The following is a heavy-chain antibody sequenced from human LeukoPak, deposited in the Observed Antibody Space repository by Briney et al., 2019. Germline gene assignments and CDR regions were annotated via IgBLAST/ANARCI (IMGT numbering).Heavy chain of an antibody. CDR3: ARTASNGDIVVVAAAKGGAFDI. CDR1: GFTVSSNY. V-gene: IGHV3-66*01. J-gene: IGHJ3*02. CDR2: IYSGGST. Sequence: GGSLRLSCAASGFTVSSNYMSWVRQAPGKGLEWVSVIYSGGSTYYADSVKGRFTISRDNSKNTLYLQMNSLRAEDTAVYYCARTASNGDIVVVAAAKGGAFDIWGQGTMVTVSS. D-gene: IGHD2-2*01.